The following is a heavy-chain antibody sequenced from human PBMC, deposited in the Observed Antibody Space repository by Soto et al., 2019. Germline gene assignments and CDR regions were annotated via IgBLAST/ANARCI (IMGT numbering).Heavy chain of an antibody. J-gene: IGHJ6*02. D-gene: IGHD6-19*01. V-gene: IGHV3-23*01. Sequence: EVQLLESGGGLVQPGGSLRLSCAASGFTFSSYAMSWVRQAPGKGLEWVSAISGSGGSTYYADSVKGRFTISRDNSKNRLYLQMNSLRAADTAVYYCAKDIAVAAQYYYYGMDVWGQGTTVTGSS. CDR1: GFTFSSYA. CDR3: AKDIAVAAQYYYYGMDV. CDR2: ISGSGGST.